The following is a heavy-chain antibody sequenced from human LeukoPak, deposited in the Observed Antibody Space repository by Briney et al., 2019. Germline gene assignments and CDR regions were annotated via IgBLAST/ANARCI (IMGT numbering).Heavy chain of an antibody. CDR2: IYHSGST. V-gene: IGHV4-30-2*01. CDR3: ARANNYYDSSGYYYSYYFDY. D-gene: IGHD3-22*01. J-gene: IGHJ4*02. CDR1: GGSISSGGYS. Sequence: PSETLSLTCAVSGGSISSGGYSWSWIRQPPGKGLEWIGYIYHSGSTYYNPSLKSRVTISVDRSKNQFSLKLSSVTAADTAVYYCARANNYYDSSGYYYSYYFDYWGQGTLVTVSS.